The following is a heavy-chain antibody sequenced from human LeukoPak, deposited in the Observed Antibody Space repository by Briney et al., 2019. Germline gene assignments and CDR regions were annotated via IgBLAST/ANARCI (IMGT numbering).Heavy chain of an antibody. CDR1: GFTFSSYA. CDR2: ISCDGSNK. CDR3: ARATPEQNSYYYAMDV. J-gene: IGHJ6*02. V-gene: IGHV3-30-3*01. Sequence: GGSLRLSCAASGFTFSSYAMHWVRQAPGKGLEWVAVISCDGSNKYYADSVKGRFTISRDNAKNSLYLQMNSLRAEDTAVYYCARATPEQNSYYYAMDVWGQGTTVTVSS. D-gene: IGHD1-7*01.